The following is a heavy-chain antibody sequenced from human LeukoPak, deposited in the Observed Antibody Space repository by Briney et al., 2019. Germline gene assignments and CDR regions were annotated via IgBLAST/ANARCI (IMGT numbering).Heavy chain of an antibody. CDR3: ARDESSWYNGY. CDR2: ISSSSTI. D-gene: IGHD6-13*01. J-gene: IGHJ4*02. CDR1: GFTFKTYT. Sequence: GGSLRLSCAASGFTFKTYTMHWVRQAPGKGLEWVSYISSSSTIYYADSVKGRFAISRDNAKNSLYLQMNSLRAEDTAVYYCARDESSWYNGYWGQGTLVTVSS. V-gene: IGHV3-48*04.